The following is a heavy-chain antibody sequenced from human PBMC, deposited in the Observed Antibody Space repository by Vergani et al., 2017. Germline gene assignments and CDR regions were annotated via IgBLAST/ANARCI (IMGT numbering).Heavy chain of an antibody. CDR1: GYSFTSYW. Sequence: EVQLVQSGAEVKKPGESLKISCKGSGYSFTSYWIGWVRQMPGKGLEWMGIIYPGDSDTRYSPSFQGQVTISVDKSISTAYLQRSSRRASDSAMYYCARLYGRDSSGSKYFDYWGQGTLVTVSS. CDR3: ARLYGRDSSGSKYFDY. CDR2: IYPGDSDT. V-gene: IGHV5-51*01. J-gene: IGHJ4*02. D-gene: IGHD3-22*01.